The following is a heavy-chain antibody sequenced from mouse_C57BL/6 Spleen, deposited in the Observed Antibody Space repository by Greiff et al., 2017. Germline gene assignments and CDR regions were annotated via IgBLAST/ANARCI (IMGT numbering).Heavy chain of an antibody. CDR3: TTGYYDYDGWFAY. CDR1: GFNIKDDY. Sequence: VQLQQSGAELVRPGASVKLSCTASGFNIKDDYMHWVKQRPEQGLEWIGWIDPENGDTEYASKFQGKATITADTSSNTAYLQLSSLTSEDTAVYYCTTGYYDYDGWFAYWGQGTLVTVSA. J-gene: IGHJ3*01. CDR2: IDPENGDT. D-gene: IGHD2-4*01. V-gene: IGHV14-4*01.